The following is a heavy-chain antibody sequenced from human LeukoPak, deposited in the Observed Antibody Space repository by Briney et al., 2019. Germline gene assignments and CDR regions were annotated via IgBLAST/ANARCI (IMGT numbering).Heavy chain of an antibody. CDR2: IYYSGST. CDR3: AGHEIRIYYGSGTLNWFDP. V-gene: IGHV4-39*01. CDR1: GGSISSSSYY. D-gene: IGHD3-10*01. Sequence: SETLSLTCTVSGGSISSSSYYWGWIRQPPGKGLEWIGSIYYSGSTYYNPSLKSRVTISVDTSKNQFSLKLSSVTAADTAVYYCAGHEIRIYYGSGTLNWFDPWGQGTLVTVSS. J-gene: IGHJ5*02.